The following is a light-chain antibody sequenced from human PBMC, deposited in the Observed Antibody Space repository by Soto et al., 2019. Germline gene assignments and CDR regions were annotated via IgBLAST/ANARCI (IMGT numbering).Light chain of an antibody. CDR2: QVT. CDR1: SSDLAIYNY. J-gene: IGLJ1*01. V-gene: IGLV2-14*01. Sequence: QSALTQPASVSGSPGQSITISSTGTSSDLAIYNYVSWYQQQPGKAPKLMIYQVTNRPSGVSNRFSGSRSGNTASLTISGLQDEEEAEYYCSSYTDRSNYVFGTGTKVTVL. CDR3: SSYTDRSNYV.